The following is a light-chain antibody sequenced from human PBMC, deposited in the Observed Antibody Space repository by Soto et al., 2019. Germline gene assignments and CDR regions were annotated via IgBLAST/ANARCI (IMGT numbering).Light chain of an antibody. J-gene: IGLJ1*01. Sequence: SYELTQPLSVSVALGQRDRITCGGNNIGSNNVNWYQQKPGQAPVLGIYRDSNRPSGIPARFSGSNSVNTDTLTISRAQAWDEADYCCQVWDSSTEGVFGTGTKLTVL. CDR2: RDS. V-gene: IGLV3-9*01. CDR3: QVWDSSTEGV. CDR1: NIGSNN.